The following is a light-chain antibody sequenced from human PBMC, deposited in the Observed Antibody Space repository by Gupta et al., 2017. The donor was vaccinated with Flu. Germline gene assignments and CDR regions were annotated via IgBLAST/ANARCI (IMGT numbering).Light chain of an antibody. CDR3: ASWDDSLRVRV. CDR1: SSNIGRDY. V-gene: IGLV1-47*01. CDR2: RDN. J-gene: IGLJ3*02. Sequence: QSVLTQPPSASGTPGQRDTISCSGSSSNIGRDYVYWYQQFPGKAPKVLIYRDNQRPSGVPDRFSGSKSGTSASLAISGLRSEDEADYYCASWDDSLRVRVFGGGTKLTVL.